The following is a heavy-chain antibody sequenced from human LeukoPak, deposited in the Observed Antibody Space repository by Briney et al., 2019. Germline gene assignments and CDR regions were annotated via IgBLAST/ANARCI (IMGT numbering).Heavy chain of an antibody. V-gene: IGHV4-39*01. CDR2: VYNTGSS. CDR3: ARKTVTNWFDP. J-gene: IGHJ5*02. D-gene: IGHD4-17*01. Sequence: SETLSLTCTVSGGSITSSDYYWDWIRQPPGKGLEWIGSVYNTGSSYYNGAFKSRATISIDTSKNLFSLKLKSVTAADTAMYYCARKTVTNWFDPWGQGTLVTVSS. CDR1: GGSITSSDYY.